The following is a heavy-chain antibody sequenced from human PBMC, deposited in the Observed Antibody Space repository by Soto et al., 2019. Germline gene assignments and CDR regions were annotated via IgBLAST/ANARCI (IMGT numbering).Heavy chain of an antibody. CDR1: GGSISSYY. D-gene: IGHD3-22*01. CDR3: ARRLMNYYDSSGYFDY. CDR2: IYYSGST. Sequence: SETLSLTCTVSGGSISSYYWSWIRQPPGKGLEWIGYIYYSGSTNYNPSLKSRVTISVDTSKNQFSLKLSSVTAADTAVYYCARRLMNYYDSSGYFDYWGQGTLVTVSS. V-gene: IGHV4-59*08. J-gene: IGHJ4*02.